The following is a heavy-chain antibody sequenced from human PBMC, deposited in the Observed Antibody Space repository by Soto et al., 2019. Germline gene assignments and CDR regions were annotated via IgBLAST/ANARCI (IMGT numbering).Heavy chain of an antibody. CDR2: IIPIFGTA. J-gene: IGHJ4*02. CDR1: GGTFSSYA. D-gene: IGHD5-18*01. Sequence: ASVKVSCKASGGTFSSYAISWVRQAPGQGLEWMGGIIPIFGTANYAQKFQGRVTITADESTSTAYMELSSLRSEDTAVYYCAIRDVDTAQGPNDYWGQGTLVTVSS. V-gene: IGHV1-69*13. CDR3: AIRDVDTAQGPNDY.